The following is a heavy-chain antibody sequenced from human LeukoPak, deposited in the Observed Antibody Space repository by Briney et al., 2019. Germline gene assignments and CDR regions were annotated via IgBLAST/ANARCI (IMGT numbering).Heavy chain of an antibody. CDR3: ARDGAYSLGLIWLDP. Sequence: ASVKVSCKTSGYSFGGYYIHWVRQAPGQGLEWMGRINPNSANTKYAQKFQGRVTMTRDTSTNTVFMEPSSLRSDDTAVYYCARDGAYSLGLIWLDPWGQGTLVSVSS. J-gene: IGHJ5*02. CDR1: GYSFGGYY. CDR2: INPNSANT. D-gene: IGHD5-18*01. V-gene: IGHV1-2*06.